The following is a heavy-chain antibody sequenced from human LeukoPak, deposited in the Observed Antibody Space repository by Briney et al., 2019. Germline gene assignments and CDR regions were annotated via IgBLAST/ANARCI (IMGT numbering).Heavy chain of an antibody. CDR2: ISNSGGST. Sequence: GGSLRLSCAASGFTFNSYAMSWVRQAPGKGLEWVSTISNSGGSTYYADSVKGRFTISRDDSENTLYLQMNSLRAEDTAVYYCTRQKSDPYCGGDCYSQTWGQGTLVTVSS. J-gene: IGHJ4*02. V-gene: IGHV3-23*01. D-gene: IGHD2-21*02. CDR1: GFTFNSYA. CDR3: TRQKSDPYCGGDCYSQT.